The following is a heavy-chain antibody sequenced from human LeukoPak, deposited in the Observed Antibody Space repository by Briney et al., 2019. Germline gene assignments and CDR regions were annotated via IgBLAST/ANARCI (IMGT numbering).Heavy chain of an antibody. J-gene: IGHJ4*02. D-gene: IGHD3-3*01. CDR2: ISGSGGST. CDR1: GFTFSSYS. V-gene: IGHV3-23*01. Sequence: GGSLRLSCAASGFTFSSYSMNWVRQAPGKGLEWVSAISGSGGSTYYADPVKGRFTISRDNSKNTLYLQMNSLRAEDTAVYYCAKDPRFLEWLLSWGQGTLVTVSS. CDR3: AKDPRFLEWLLS.